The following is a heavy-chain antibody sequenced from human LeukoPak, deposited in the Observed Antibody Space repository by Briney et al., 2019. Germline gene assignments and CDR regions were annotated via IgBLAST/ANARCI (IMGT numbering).Heavy chain of an antibody. CDR1: GGTFSSYA. V-gene: IGHV1-69*13. D-gene: IGHD6-6*01. CDR3: ARGSAPFRSYYYMDV. Sequence: SVKVSCKASGGTFSSYAISWVRQAPGQGLEWMGGIIPIFGTANYAQKFQGRVTTTADESTSTAYMELSSLRSEDTAVYYCARGSAPFRSYYYMDVWGKGTTVTVSS. CDR2: IIPIFGTA. J-gene: IGHJ6*03.